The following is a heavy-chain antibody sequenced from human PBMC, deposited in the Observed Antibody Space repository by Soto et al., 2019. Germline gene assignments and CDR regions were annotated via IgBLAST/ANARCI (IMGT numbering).Heavy chain of an antibody. V-gene: IGHV1-8*01. J-gene: IGHJ3*02. CDR2: MSPNSGNT. Sequence: ASVKVSCKASGDTFTSYDINWVRQATGQGLEWMGWMSPNSGNTGYAQKFQGRVTMTRNTSISTAYMELSSLRSEDTAVYYRARVLGYCGGDCIDAFDIWGQGTMVTVSS. D-gene: IGHD2-21*02. CDR1: GDTFTSYD. CDR3: ARVLGYCGGDCIDAFDI.